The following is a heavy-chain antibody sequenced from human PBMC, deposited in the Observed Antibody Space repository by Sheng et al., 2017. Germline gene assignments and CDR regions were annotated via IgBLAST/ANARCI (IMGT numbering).Heavy chain of an antibody. V-gene: IGHV3-74*01. D-gene: IGHD3-22*01. CDR3: ARVMDDDSSGYYSP. J-gene: IGHJ5*02. Sequence: EVQLVESGGGLIQPGGSLRLSCAASGFTFNNYWMHWVRQTPGKGLLWVSRISSDGSITSYADSVKGRFTISRDKAKNTLYLQMNSLTAEDTAVYYRARVMDDDSSGYYSPWGQGTLVTVSS. CDR2: ISSDGSIT. CDR1: GFTFNNYW.